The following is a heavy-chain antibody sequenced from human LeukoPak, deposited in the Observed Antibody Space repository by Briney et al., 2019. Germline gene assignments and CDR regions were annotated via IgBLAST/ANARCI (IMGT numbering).Heavy chain of an antibody. CDR3: AREPIAAAGPFGF. D-gene: IGHD6-13*01. CDR1: GASISSSSYY. V-gene: IGHV4-39*02. CDR2: IYYTGST. Sequence: SKTLSLTCAVSGASISSSSYYWGWIRQPPGKGLEWIGSIYYTGSTYYNPSLKSRVTISVDTSKNHFSLKLSSMTAADTAIYYCAREPIAAAGPFGFWSQGTLVTVSS. J-gene: IGHJ4*02.